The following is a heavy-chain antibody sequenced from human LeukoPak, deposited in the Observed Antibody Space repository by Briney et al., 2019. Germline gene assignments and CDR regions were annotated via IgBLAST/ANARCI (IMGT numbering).Heavy chain of an antibody. CDR2: INPSGGST. CDR3: ARGEACYYYDSSVPI. CDR1: GYTFTSYY. Sequence: ASVKVSCKASGYTFTSYYMHWVRQAPGQGLEWMGIINPSGGSTSYAQKFQGRVTMTRDTSTSTVYMELSSLGSEDTAVYYCARGEACYYYDSSVPIWGQGTMVTVSS. V-gene: IGHV1-46*03. D-gene: IGHD3-22*01. J-gene: IGHJ3*02.